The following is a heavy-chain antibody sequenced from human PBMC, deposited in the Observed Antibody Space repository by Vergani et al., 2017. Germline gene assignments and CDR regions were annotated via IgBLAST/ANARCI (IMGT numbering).Heavy chain of an antibody. CDR3: TTDPAGTTFVY. J-gene: IGHJ4*02. Sequence: VQLVESGGGVVQPGRSLRLSCAASGFTFSSYGMHWVRQAPGKGLEWVGRIKSKTDGGTTDYAAPVKGRFTISRDDSKNTLYLQMNSLKTEDTAVYYCTTDPAGTTFVYWGQGTLVTVSS. D-gene: IGHD1-7*01. V-gene: IGHV3-15*01. CDR2: IKSKTDGGTT. CDR1: GFTFSSYG.